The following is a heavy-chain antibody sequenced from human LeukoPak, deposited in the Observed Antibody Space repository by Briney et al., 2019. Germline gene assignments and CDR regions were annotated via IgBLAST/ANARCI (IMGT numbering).Heavy chain of an antibody. V-gene: IGHV3-23*01. D-gene: IGHD4-11*01. CDR3: ARDRGTVTTD. J-gene: IGHJ4*02. Sequence: GGSLRLSCAASGFTFTSYAMSWVRQAPGKGLDWVSTITYGGGSTYYADSVKGRFTISRDNSKNTLSLQVNSLRAEDTAVYYCARDRGTVTTDWGQGTLVTVSS. CDR1: GFTFTSYA. CDR2: ITYGGGST.